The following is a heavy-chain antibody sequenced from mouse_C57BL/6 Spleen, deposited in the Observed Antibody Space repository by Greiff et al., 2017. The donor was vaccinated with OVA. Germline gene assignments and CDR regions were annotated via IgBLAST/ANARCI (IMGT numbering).Heavy chain of an antibody. CDR3: ARWGLRRGRFDY. CDR2: IYPGDGDT. J-gene: IGHJ2*01. CDR1: GYAFSSYW. D-gene: IGHD2-4*01. Sequence: VQRVESGAELVKPGASVKISCKASGYAFSSYWMNWVKQRPGKGLEWIGQIYPGDGDTNYNGKFKGKATLTADKSSSTAYMQLSSLTSEDSAVYFCARWGLRRGRFDYWGQGTTLTVSS. V-gene: IGHV1-80*01.